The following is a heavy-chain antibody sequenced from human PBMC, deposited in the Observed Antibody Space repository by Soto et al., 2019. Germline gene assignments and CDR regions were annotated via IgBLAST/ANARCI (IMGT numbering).Heavy chain of an antibody. CDR3: ARRGDLERRGAFDI. CDR1: GFTFSSYA. CDR2: ISYDGSNK. D-gene: IGHD1-1*01. Sequence: PGGSLRLSCAASGFTFSSYAMHWVRQAPGKGLEWVAVISYDGSNKYYADSVKGRFTISRDNSKNTPYLQMNSLRAEDTAVYYCARRGDLERRGAFDIWGQGTMVTVSS. J-gene: IGHJ3*02. V-gene: IGHV3-30-3*01.